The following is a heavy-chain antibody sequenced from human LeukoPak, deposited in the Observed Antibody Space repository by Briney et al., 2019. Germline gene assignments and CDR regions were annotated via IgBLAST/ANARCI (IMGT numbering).Heavy chain of an antibody. J-gene: IGHJ4*02. CDR2: GDYSGGT. Sequence: SETLSLTCTVSGDSFTSVTDYWAWIRQPPGKGLEWIASGDYSGGTYYNPSLESRVAISADMSKNQISLKLTSVTAADTAVYYCAGERGEEYSSGWYKTNYFDNWGQGIRVTVSS. CDR1: GDSFTSVTDY. CDR3: AGERGEEYSSGWYKTNYFDN. V-gene: IGHV4-39*07. D-gene: IGHD6-19*01.